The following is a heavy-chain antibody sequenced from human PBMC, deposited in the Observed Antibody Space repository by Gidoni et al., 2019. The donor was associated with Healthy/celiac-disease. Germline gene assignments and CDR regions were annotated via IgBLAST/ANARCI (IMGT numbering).Heavy chain of an antibody. CDR2: IYRGGST. CDR3: ARTDSYYCTNGVSCPYYYYGMDV. Sequence: EVQLVESGGGLVQPGGSLRLSCAASGFTVSSNYMSWVRQAPGKGLEWVSVIYRGGSTYYADSVKGRFTISRHNSKNTLYLQMNSLRAEDTAVYYCARTDSYYCTNGVSCPYYYYGMDVWGQGTTVTVSS. D-gene: IGHD2-8*01. J-gene: IGHJ6*02. V-gene: IGHV3-53*04. CDR1: GFTVSSNY.